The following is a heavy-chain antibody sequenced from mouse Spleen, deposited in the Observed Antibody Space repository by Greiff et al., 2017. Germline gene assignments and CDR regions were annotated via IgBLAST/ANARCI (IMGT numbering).Heavy chain of an antibody. D-gene: IGHD3-1*01. CDR1: GFTFSDYY. CDR2: INYDGSST. J-gene: IGHJ1*01. Sequence: EVKLMESEGGLVQPGSSMKLSCTASGFTFSDYYMAWVRQVPEKGLEWVANINYDGSSTYYLDSLKSRFIISRDNAKNILYLQMSSLKSEDIATYYCARDRGVYWYFDVWGAGTTVTVSS. V-gene: IGHV5-16*01. CDR3: ARDRGVYWYFDV.